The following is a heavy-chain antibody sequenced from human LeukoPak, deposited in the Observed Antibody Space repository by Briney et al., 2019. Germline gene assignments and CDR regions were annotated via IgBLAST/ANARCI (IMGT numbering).Heavy chain of an antibody. V-gene: IGHV1-2*02. CDR1: GCTFTGYY. CDR3: ARSQGYSSGWYRHYYYGMDV. D-gene: IGHD6-19*01. CDR2: INPNSGGT. Sequence: ASVTVSCKASGCTFTGYYMHWVRQAPGQGLEWMGWINPNSGGTNYAQKFQGRVTMTRDTSISTAYMELSRLRSDDTAVYYCARSQGYSSGWYRHYYYGMDVWGQGTTVTVSS. J-gene: IGHJ6*02.